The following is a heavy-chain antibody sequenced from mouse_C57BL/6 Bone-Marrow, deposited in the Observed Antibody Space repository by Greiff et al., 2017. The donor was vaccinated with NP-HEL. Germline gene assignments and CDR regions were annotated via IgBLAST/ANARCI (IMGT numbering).Heavy chain of an antibody. V-gene: IGHV1-72*01. D-gene: IGHD1-1*01. CDR1: GYTFTSYL. CDR2: IDPNSGGT. J-gene: IGHJ2*01. CDR3: ARYYHGSSSFDY. Sequence: VQRVESGAELVKPGASVKLSCKASGYTFTSYLMHWVKQRPGRGLEWIGRIDPNSGGTKYNEKFKSKATLTVDKPSSTAYMQLNSLTSEDSAVYYCARYYHGSSSFDYWGQGTTLTVSS.